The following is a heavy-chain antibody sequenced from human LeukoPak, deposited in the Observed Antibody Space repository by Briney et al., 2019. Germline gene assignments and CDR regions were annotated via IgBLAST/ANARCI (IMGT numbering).Heavy chain of an antibody. CDR1: GFTFDDYG. J-gene: IGHJ5*02. CDR3: ASFSYYYDSSGYYRPFDP. D-gene: IGHD3-22*01. Sequence: GGSLRLSCAASGFTFDDYGMSWVRQAPGKGLVWVSRINSDGSSTSYADSVKGRFTISRDNAKNTLYLQMNSLRAEDTAVYYCASFSYYYDSSGYYRPFDPWGQGTLVTVSS. V-gene: IGHV3-74*01. CDR2: INSDGSST.